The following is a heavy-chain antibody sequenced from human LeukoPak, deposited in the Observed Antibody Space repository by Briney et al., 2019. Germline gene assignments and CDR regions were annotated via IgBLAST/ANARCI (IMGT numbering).Heavy chain of an antibody. CDR1: GFTFSSYW. CDR2: IKQDGSEK. D-gene: IGHD4-23*01. Sequence: GGSLRLSRAASGFTFSSYWMNWVRQAPGKGLEWVANIKQDGSEKYYVDSVKGRFTISRDNTKNSLYLQMNSLRAEDTAMYYCARGLRWQDYWGQGTLVTVFS. J-gene: IGHJ4*02. V-gene: IGHV3-7*04. CDR3: ARGLRWQDY.